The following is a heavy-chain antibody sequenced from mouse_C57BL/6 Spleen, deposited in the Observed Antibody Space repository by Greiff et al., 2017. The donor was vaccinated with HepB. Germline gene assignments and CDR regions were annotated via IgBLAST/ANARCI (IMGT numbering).Heavy chain of an antibody. Sequence: VQLQQSGAELVRPGASVTLSCKASGYTFTDYEMHWVKQTPVHGLEWIGAIDPETGGTAYNQKFKGKAILTADKSSSTAYMELRSMTSEDSAVYYWTSRLGAWFAYLGQGTLVTVSA. CDR1: GYTFTDYE. V-gene: IGHV1-15*01. CDR3: TSRLGAWFAY. D-gene: IGHD4-1*01. CDR2: IDPETGGT. J-gene: IGHJ3*01.